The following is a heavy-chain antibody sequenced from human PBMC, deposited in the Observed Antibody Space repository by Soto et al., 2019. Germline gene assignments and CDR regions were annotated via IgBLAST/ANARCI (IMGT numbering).Heavy chain of an antibody. J-gene: IGHJ4*02. Sequence: QVQLVQSGAEVKKPGSSVKVSCKASGGTFSNYGISWVRQAPGQGLEWMGGIIRIFGTTNYAQKFQGRVTITADQSTSTATMELSSLRSEDTAVYYCARGGEYDSSGFYVDWGQGTLVTVSS. V-gene: IGHV1-69*01. CDR3: ARGGEYDSSGFYVD. CDR1: GGTFSNYG. CDR2: IIRIFGTT. D-gene: IGHD3-22*01.